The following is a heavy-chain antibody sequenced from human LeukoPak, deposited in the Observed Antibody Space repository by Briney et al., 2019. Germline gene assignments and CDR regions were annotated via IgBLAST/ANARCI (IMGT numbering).Heavy chain of an antibody. CDR3: ARDRGSYYKYYDY. CDR1: GFTGICNY. J-gene: IGHJ4*01. Sequence: GVSLRLSCAASGFTGICNYMMWVRPAQGLGLEWLSVVYSGCRTYYADSVNGRFTTSRTNAKNTLYLQMSSLRADDTAVYYCARDRGSYYKYYDYWGHGTLVAVSS. D-gene: IGHD1-26*01. V-gene: IGHV3-66*01. CDR2: VYSGCRT.